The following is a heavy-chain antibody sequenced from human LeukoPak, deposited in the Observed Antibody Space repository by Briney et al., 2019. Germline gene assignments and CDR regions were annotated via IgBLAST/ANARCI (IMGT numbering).Heavy chain of an antibody. CDR3: ARGGMAHEYQVLKVDYFDY. CDR1: GGTFSSYA. V-gene: IGHV1-69*13. J-gene: IGHJ4*02. D-gene: IGHD2-2*01. Sequence: SVTVSCTASGGTFSSYAISWVRQAPGQGLEWMGGIIPIFGTANYAQKFQGRVTITADESTSTAYMELSSLRSDDTAVYYCARGGMAHEYQVLKVDYFDYWGQGTLVTVSS. CDR2: IIPIFGTA.